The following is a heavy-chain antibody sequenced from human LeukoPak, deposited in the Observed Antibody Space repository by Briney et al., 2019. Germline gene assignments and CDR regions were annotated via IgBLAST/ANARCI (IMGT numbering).Heavy chain of an antibody. D-gene: IGHD2-21*02. CDR2: IWYDGSNS. CDR1: GFTFSSTG. Sequence: GGSLRLSCAASGFTFSSTGMHWVRQAPGKGLQWVGLIWYDGSNSVYADSVKGRFTISRDNSKNTVHLQMNNLRAEDTAVYYCARTATALRLDFDCWGRGTLVIVSS. CDR3: ARTATALRLDFDC. V-gene: IGHV3-33*01. J-gene: IGHJ4*02.